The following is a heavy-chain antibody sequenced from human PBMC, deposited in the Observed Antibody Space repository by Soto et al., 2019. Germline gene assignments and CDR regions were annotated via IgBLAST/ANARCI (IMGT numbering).Heavy chain of an antibody. Sequence: QVQLVKSGGGVVQPGGSLRLSCAASGFTFSSYAMHWVRLAPGTGLEWVAGISYDGRNKFSADSVKGRFTISRDNSQNTLYLQMNSLRPEDTAVYYCAKETSRFAVPPALDYWGQGTLVTVS. CDR3: AKETSRFAVPPALDY. CDR2: ISYDGRNK. J-gene: IGHJ4*02. CDR1: GFTFSSYA. V-gene: IGHV3-30*18. D-gene: IGHD2-2*01.